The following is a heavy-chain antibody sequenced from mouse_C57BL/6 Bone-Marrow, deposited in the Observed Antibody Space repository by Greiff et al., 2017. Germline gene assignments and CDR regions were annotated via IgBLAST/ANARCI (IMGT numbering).Heavy chain of an antibody. Sequence: EVQLEESGAELVKPGASVKIFCKASGYTFTDYNMNWVKQSNGQSLEWIGAINPNCGTTSYNQKFKGKATLTVDQSSSTAYMQLNCLISEDSSVDYCIRGAMDYGGQGTSVTVSS. V-gene: IGHV1-39*01. J-gene: IGHJ4*01. CDR1: GYTFTDYN. CDR3: IRGAMDY. CDR2: INPNCGTT.